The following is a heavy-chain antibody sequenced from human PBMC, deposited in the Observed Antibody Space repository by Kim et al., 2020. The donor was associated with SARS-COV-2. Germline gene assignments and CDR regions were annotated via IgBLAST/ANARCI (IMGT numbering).Heavy chain of an antibody. CDR2: INHSGTT. CDR1: GGSFSGHY. J-gene: IGHJ4*02. Sequence: SETLSLTCAVYGGSFSGHYWSWIRQPPGKGLEWIGEINHSGTTNYNPSLESRVTISLDTSKDHFSLKLSSMTAADTAVYYCARVADYWGQGTLVTVSS. V-gene: IGHV4-34*01. CDR3: ARVADY. D-gene: IGHD2-15*01.